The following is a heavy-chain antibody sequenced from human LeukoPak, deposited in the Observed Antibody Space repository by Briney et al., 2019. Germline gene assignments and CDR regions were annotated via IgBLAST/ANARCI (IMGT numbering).Heavy chain of an antibody. CDR1: GVSISSGGYY. J-gene: IGHJ3*02. CDR2: IYYTGST. V-gene: IGHV4-31*03. CDR3: ARHLGIAVAANAFDI. Sequence: SETLSLTCTVSGVSISSGGYYWSWIRQHPGKGLEWIGYIYYTGSTYYNPSLKSRVSISVDTSKNQFSLKLSSVTAADTAVYYCARHLGIAVAANAFDIWGQGTMVTVSS. D-gene: IGHD6-19*01.